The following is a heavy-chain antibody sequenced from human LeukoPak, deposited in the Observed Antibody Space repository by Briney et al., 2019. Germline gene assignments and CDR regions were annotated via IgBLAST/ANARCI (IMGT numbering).Heavy chain of an antibody. V-gene: IGHV4-38-2*02. J-gene: IGHJ4*02. CDR3: ARGPVPKAGNDY. CDR1: GYSISNGYY. D-gene: IGHD4-17*01. Sequence: SETLSLTCTVSGYSISNGYYWGWIRQPPGKGLEWIGTIYHTGSTYYNPSLKSRVTISVDTSKNQFSLKLSSVTAADTAVYYCARGPVPKAGNDYWGQGTLVTVSS. CDR2: IYHTGST.